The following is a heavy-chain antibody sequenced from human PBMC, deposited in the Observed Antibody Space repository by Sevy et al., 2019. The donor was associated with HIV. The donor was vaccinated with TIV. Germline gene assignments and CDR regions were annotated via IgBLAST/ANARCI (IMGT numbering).Heavy chain of an antibody. D-gene: IGHD3-3*01. CDR1: GGSISSGDYY. CDR3: ARAVTFVTIFGVDTMLYYFDY. V-gene: IGHV4-30-4*02. J-gene: IGHJ4*02. CDR2: IYYSGST. Sequence: SDSLSLTCTVSGGSISSGDYYWSWIRQPPGKGLEWIGYIYYSGSTYYNPSLKSRVTISVDTSKNQFSLKLSSVTAADTAVYYCARAVTFVTIFGVDTMLYYFDYWGQGTLVTVSS.